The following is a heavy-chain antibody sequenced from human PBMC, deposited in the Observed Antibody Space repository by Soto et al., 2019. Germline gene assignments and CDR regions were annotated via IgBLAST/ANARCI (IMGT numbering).Heavy chain of an antibody. Sequence: QVHLVQSGAEVKQPGASVKVSCKASGYNFTSYGFSWVRQAPGQGLEWMGWVSAYNGDTTYTQSLQGRVTMTTDTSTSTAYMELRSLRSDDTAVYYCARDSNDYIWGTTPGDYWGQGTLVTVSS. CDR2: VSAYNGDT. V-gene: IGHV1-18*01. CDR1: GYNFTSYG. CDR3: ARDSNDYIWGTTPGDY. D-gene: IGHD3-16*01. J-gene: IGHJ4*02.